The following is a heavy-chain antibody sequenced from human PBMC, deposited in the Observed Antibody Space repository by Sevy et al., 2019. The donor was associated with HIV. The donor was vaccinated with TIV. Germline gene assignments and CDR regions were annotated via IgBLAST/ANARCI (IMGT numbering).Heavy chain of an antibody. J-gene: IGHJ4*02. Sequence: SETLSLICTVSGGYISSYYWSWIRQPPGKGLEWVGYIYNNGNTQYNPSLKSRVTISVDTSKNQFSLKLTSVTAADTAVYYCARVSYYYDSGGRPLYSFDYWGQGTLVTVSS. V-gene: IGHV4-59*13. CDR1: GGYISSYY. CDR2: IYNNGNT. CDR3: ARVSYYYDSGGRPLYSFDY. D-gene: IGHD3-22*01.